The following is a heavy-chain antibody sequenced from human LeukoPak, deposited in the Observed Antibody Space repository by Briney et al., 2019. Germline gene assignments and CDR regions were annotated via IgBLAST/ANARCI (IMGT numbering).Heavy chain of an antibody. CDR2: IYSGGST. CDR1: GFTVSSNY. J-gene: IGHJ4*02. CDR3: ARDSRRILPSD. Sequence: GGSQRLSCAASGFTVSSNYMSWVRQAPGKGLEWVSVIYSGGSTYYADSVKGRFTISRDNSKNTLYLQMNSLRAEDTAVYYCARDSRRILPSDWGQGTLVTVSS. V-gene: IGHV3-66*01. D-gene: IGHD2-15*01.